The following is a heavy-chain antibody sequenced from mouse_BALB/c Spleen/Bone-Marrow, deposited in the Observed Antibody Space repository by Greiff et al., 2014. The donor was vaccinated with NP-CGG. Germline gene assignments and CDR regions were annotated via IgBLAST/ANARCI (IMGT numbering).Heavy chain of an antibody. J-gene: IGHJ1*01. CDR1: GYTFTSYV. V-gene: IGHV1-14*01. CDR2: INPYNDGT. D-gene: IGHD1-1*01. CDR3: ARGGYYGTSLYWYFDV. Sequence: VQLQQSGPELVKPGASVKMSCKASGYTFTSYVIHWVKQKPGQGLECIGYINPYNDGTKYNEKFKGKATLTSDKSSSTAYMELSSLTSEDSAVYYCARGGYYGTSLYWYFDVWGAGTTVTVSS.